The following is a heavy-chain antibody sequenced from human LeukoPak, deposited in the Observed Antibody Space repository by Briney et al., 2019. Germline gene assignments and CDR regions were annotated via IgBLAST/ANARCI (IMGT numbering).Heavy chain of an antibody. Sequence: PGGSLRLSCAASGFTFSNDPMNWVRQAPGKGLEWVSYISSSGSTIYYADSVKGRFTISRDNAKNSLYLQMNSLRAEDTAVYYCARTNYDFWSGYYTALDYWGQGTLVTVSS. CDR2: ISSSGSTI. V-gene: IGHV3-48*04. J-gene: IGHJ4*02. CDR1: GFTFSNDP. CDR3: ARTNYDFWSGYYTALDY. D-gene: IGHD3-3*01.